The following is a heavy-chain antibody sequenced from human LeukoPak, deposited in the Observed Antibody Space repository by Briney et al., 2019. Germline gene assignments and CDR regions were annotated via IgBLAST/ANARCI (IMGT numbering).Heavy chain of an antibody. Sequence: PGGSLRLSCAASGFTFSDYYMSWIRQAPRKGLEWVAYISSSGNTRYYADSVKGRFTISRDNAKNSLYLQMNSLRAEDTAVYYCAWGGIAAFDSWGQGTLVTVSS. CDR3: AWGGIAAFDS. J-gene: IGHJ4*02. D-gene: IGHD2-21*01. CDR1: GFTFSDYY. CDR2: ISSSGNTR. V-gene: IGHV3-11*01.